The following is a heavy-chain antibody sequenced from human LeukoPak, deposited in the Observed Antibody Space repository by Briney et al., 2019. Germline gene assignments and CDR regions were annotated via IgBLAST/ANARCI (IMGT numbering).Heavy chain of an antibody. D-gene: IGHD1-1*01. CDR2: IYSGERT. CDR3: ARDNSGSIDY. J-gene: IGHJ4*02. V-gene: IGHV3-53*01. Sequence: GGSLRLSCVASGFTVSSNYMSRVRQAPGKGLEWVSLIYSGERTYYADSVRGRFTISRDNSKNTLYLHMNSLRAEDTGMYYCARDNSGSIDYWGQGTLVTVSS. CDR1: GFTVSSNY.